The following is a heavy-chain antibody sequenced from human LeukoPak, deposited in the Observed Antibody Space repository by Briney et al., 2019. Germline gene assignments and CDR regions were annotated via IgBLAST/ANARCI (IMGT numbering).Heavy chain of an antibody. D-gene: IGHD3-10*01. J-gene: IGHJ4*02. CDR2: ISAYNGNT. V-gene: IGHV1-18*01. Sequence: ASLKVSCKASVDTSTGYGICSVRQAPGQGGEWMGWISAYNGNTNYAQKLQGRVTMTTDTSTSTAYRELRSLRSDDTAVYYCARDMVQGVIMSYWGQGTLVSVSS. CDR1: VDTSTGYG. CDR3: ARDMVQGVIMSY.